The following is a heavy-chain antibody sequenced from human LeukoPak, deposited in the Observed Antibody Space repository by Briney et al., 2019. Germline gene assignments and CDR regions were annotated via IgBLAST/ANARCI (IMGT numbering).Heavy chain of an antibody. CDR3: ARDSGGYCSGGSCYGINWFDP. Sequence: ASVKVSCKASGYTFTGYYMHWVRQAPGQGLEWMGWISAYNGNTNYAQKLQGRVTMTTDTSTSTAYMELRSLRSDDTAVYYCARDSGGYCSGGSCYGINWFDPWGQGTLVTVSS. J-gene: IGHJ5*02. V-gene: IGHV1-18*04. CDR2: ISAYNGNT. D-gene: IGHD2-15*01. CDR1: GYTFTGYY.